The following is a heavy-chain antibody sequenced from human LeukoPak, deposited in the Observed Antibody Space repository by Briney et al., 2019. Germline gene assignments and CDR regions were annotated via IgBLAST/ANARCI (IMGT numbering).Heavy chain of an antibody. J-gene: IGHJ4*02. CDR3: AREQGYSYGPLAPDY. D-gene: IGHD5-18*01. CDR1: GYTFTGYY. CDR2: INPNSGGT. V-gene: IGHV1-2*02. Sequence: GASVKVSCKASGYTFTGYYMHWVRQAPGQGLEWMGWINPNSGGTNYAQKFQGRVTMTRDTSISTAYMELSRLRSDDTAVYYCAREQGYSYGPLAPDYWGQGTLVTVSS.